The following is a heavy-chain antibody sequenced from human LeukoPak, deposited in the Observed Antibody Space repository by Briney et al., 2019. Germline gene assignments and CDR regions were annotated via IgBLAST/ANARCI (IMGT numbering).Heavy chain of an antibody. CDR3: AREAYYYDSSGYRRFDY. J-gene: IGHJ4*02. D-gene: IGHD3-22*01. CDR2: VYTSGST. CDR1: GGSISSCY. Sequence: SETLSLTCTVSGGSISSCYWSWIRQPAGEGLEWIGRVYTSGSTNYNPSLKGRVTMSVDTSKNQFSLKLSSVTAADTAVYYCAREAYYYDSSGYRRFDYWGQGTLDTVSS. V-gene: IGHV4-4*07.